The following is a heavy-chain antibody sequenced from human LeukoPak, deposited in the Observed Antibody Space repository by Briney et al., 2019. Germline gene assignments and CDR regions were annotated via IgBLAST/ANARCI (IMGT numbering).Heavy chain of an antibody. CDR2: ISHGGGKE. J-gene: IGHJ4*02. D-gene: IGHD5-24*01. Sequence: GGSLRLSCAASGFPFHDHDMYWVRQTPGRGLEWVALISHGGGKEHYAESVKGRFTISRDNSRNTVYLQMSSLRSDDTAIYYCAKTLDGFWPQFDFWGQGTLLTVSS. CDR3: AKTLDGFWPQFDF. V-gene: IGHV3-30*18. CDR1: GFPFHDHD.